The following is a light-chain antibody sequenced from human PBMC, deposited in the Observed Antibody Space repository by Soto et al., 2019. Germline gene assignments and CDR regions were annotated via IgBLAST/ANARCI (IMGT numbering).Light chain of an antibody. CDR3: QQHGSSPIT. J-gene: IGKJ5*01. CDR1: QSVGSN. CDR2: GAS. Sequence: IVMTQSPATLSVSPWERATLSCRASQSVGSNLAWYQQTPGQAPRLLIYGASTRATGIPARFSGSESGTDFTLTIDRLEPEDFAMYYCQQHGSSPITFGQGTRLEIK. V-gene: IGKV3-15*01.